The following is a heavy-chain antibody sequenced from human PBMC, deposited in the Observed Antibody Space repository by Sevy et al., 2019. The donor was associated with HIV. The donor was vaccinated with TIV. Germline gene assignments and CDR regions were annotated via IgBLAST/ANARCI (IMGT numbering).Heavy chain of an antibody. D-gene: IGHD1-1*01. CDR1: GGSISSYF. CDR3: ARDSTTRPRVLDY. J-gene: IGHJ4*02. V-gene: IGHV4-59*01. CDR2: IYFTGNT. Sequence: ETLSLTCSVSGGSISSYFWTWVRQSPGKGLEWIGNIYFTGNTDYSPSLKSRVTLSLDTSKSQFSLALKSVTAADTAIYFSARDSTTRPRVLDYWGQGTVVTVSS.